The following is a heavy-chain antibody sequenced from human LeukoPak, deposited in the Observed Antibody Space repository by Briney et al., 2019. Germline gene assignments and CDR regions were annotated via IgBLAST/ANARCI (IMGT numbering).Heavy chain of an antibody. Sequence: RGSLRLSCAASGFTFSSYAMYWVRQAPGKGLEWVAVISYDGSNKYYADSVKGRFTISRDNSKNTLYLQMNSLRAEDTAVYYCARVEVATHDYWGQGTLVTVSS. CDR1: GFTFSSYA. J-gene: IGHJ4*02. CDR3: ARVEVATHDY. D-gene: IGHD5-24*01. V-gene: IGHV3-30-3*01. CDR2: ISYDGSNK.